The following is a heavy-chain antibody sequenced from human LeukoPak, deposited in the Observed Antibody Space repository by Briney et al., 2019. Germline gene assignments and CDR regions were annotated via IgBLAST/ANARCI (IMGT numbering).Heavy chain of an antibody. CDR3: ASKIYCGGDCYYFDY. CDR2: ISAYNGNT. J-gene: IGHJ4*02. D-gene: IGHD2-21*01. Sequence: ASVKVSCKASGYTFTSYGISWVRQAPGQGREGMGWISAYNGNTNYAQKLQGRVTMTTDTSTSTAYMELRSLRSDDTAVYYCASKIYCGGDCYYFDYWGQGTLVTVSS. CDR1: GYTFTSYG. V-gene: IGHV1-18*01.